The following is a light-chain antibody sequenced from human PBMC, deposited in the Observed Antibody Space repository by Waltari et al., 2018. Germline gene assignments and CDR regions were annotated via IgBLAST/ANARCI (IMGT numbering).Light chain of an antibody. J-gene: IGKJ4*01. CDR1: RSINTW. CDR2: NAS. Sequence: DLQMTQSPSTLSSTVRDRITITCRASRSINTWLAWYQQKPRKAPNILIYNASDLESGGASWSSGSGCATAVFLITSSMQPDDSATYYYQQYSSCKLTFGGGTKVEIK. CDR3: QQYSSCKLT. V-gene: IGKV1-5*03.